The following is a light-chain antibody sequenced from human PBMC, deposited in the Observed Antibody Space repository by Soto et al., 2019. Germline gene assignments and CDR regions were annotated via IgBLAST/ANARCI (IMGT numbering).Light chain of an antibody. CDR1: SSDVGNYIF. CDR2: DIN. Sequence: QSVLTQPASVSGSPGQSITISRTGTSSDVGNYIFVSWYRQHPGKAPKLMIYDINNRPSGVSNRFSGSKSGNTASLTISGLQAEDEADYYCVSYTTSASYVFGTGTKLTVL. J-gene: IGLJ1*01. V-gene: IGLV2-14*01. CDR3: VSYTTSASYV.